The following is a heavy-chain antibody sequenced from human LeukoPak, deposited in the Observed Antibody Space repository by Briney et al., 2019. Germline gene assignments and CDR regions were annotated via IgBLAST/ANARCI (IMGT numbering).Heavy chain of an antibody. V-gene: IGHV3-23*01. CDR1: GFTLSHSA. J-gene: IGHJ3*01. CDR3: VRDIELST. CDR2: ISFSGANT. D-gene: IGHD3-16*02. Sequence: GGSLRLSCAASGFTLSHSAMTWARKPQGRGLEWVSLISFSGANTYSADSVKGRFTISRDNSKDTLFLQMNSLRAEDTAIYYCVRDIELSTWGLGTMVTVSS.